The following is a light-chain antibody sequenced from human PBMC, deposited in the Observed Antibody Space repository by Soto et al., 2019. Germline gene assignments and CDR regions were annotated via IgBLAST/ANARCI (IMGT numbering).Light chain of an antibody. CDR2: EVS. CDR1: SSDVSTYNY. V-gene: IGLV2-14*01. J-gene: IGLJ1*01. Sequence: QSALAQPASVSGSPGQSITISCTGTSSDVSTYNYVSWYQHHPGEAPKLIIYEVSYRPSGVSNRFSGSKSGSTASLTISGLQAEDESDYYCSSFSSTTTYVFGTGTKVTVL. CDR3: SSFSSTTTYV.